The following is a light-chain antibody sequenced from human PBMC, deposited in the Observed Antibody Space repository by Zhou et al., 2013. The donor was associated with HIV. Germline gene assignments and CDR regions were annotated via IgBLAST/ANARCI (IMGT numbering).Light chain of an antibody. CDR3: QEGLT. J-gene: IGKJ1*01. CDR2: EAS. CDR1: QSINTY. Sequence: DIQMTQSPSSLSASVGDRVTITCRASQSINTYLNWYQQKPGKGPNLLIYEASTLQSGVSSRFSGSGSGTEFSLTITSLQPEDFATYYCQEGLTFGLGTKVEIK. V-gene: IGKV1-39*01.